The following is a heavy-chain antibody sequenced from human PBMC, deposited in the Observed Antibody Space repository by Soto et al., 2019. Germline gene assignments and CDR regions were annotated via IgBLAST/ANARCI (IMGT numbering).Heavy chain of an antibody. D-gene: IGHD3-10*02. CDR2: INPKRGDT. J-gene: IGHJ6*02. CDR1: GYTFTGFY. CDR3: ARSAEFPTYVSDNYPFYYGLDF. V-gene: IGHV1-2*04. Sequence: QVQLVQSGAEVKKPGASVKVSCKASGYTFTGFYLHWVRQAPGHGLVLMGGINPKRGDTKYAQNFQGCVIMTTDTSTSTAYMELSRLTSDDTAVYYCARSAEFPTYVSDNYPFYYGLDFWGQGTTVTVSS.